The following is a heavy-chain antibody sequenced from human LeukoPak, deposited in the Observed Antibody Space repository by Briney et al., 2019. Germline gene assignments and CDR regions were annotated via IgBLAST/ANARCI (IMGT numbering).Heavy chain of an antibody. CDR3: ARGSIVASYVLLYYFDY. V-gene: IGHV1-46*01. D-gene: IGHD1-26*01. CDR2: XXXXGGST. CDR1: GXXXXXXX. J-gene: IGHJ4*02. Sequence: KXXCKASGXXXXXXXXXWVXQXPGQXXXXXXXXXXXGGSTSYAQKFHGRVTMTRDTSTSTVYMELSSLRSEDTAVYYCARGSIVASYVLLYYFDYWGQGTLVTVSS.